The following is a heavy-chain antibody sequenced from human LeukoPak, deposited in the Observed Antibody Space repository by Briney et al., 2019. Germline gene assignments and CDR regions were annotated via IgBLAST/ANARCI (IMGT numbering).Heavy chain of an antibody. CDR3: ARVGFTTGFDY. D-gene: IGHD1-1*01. Sequence: ASVKVSCKASGGTFNNYGINWVRQAPGQGLEWMGGIIPIFDTPYYAQSFQDRFTITADESTSTAYMELTSLRSEDTAMYYCARVGFTTGFDYWGQGTLVTVSS. J-gene: IGHJ4*02. V-gene: IGHV1-69*13. CDR1: GGTFNNYG. CDR2: IIPIFDTP.